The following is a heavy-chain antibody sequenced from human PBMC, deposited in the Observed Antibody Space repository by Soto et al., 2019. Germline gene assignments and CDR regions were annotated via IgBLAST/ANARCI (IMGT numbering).Heavy chain of an antibody. CDR2: IYYSGST. CDR3: ARGSGSDYYYYGMDV. J-gene: IGHJ6*02. D-gene: IGHD3-10*01. V-gene: IGHV4-59*01. CDR1: GGSISSYY. Sequence: SETLSLTXTVSGGSISSYYWSWIRQPPGKGLEWIGYIYYSGSTNYNPSLKSRVTISVDTSKNQFSLKLSSVTAADTAVYYCARGSGSDYYYYGMDVWGQGTTVTVS.